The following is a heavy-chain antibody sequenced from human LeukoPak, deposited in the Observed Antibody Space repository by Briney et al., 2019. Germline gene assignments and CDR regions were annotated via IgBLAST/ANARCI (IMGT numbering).Heavy chain of an antibody. V-gene: IGHV3-74*01. D-gene: IGHD4-11*01. CDR3: ARGYSNYVDY. J-gene: IGHJ4*02. Sequence: PGGSLRLSCAASGFTFSNPWMHWVRQGPGKGLVWVSRINGDGSSTSYADSVKGRFTISRDNDKHTLYLQMNSLRAEDTVVYFCARGYSNYVDYWGQGTLVSVSS. CDR1: GFTFSNPW. CDR2: INGDGSST.